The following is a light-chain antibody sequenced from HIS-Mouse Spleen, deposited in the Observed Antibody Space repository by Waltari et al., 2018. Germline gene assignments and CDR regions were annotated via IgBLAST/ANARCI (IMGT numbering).Light chain of an antibody. V-gene: IGLV2-23*03. CDR1: SSDVGSYNL. Sequence: QSALTQPASVSGSPGQSITISCTGTSSDVGSYNLVSWYQQHPGKAPKPMIYEGSKRPSGVSNRVSGSKSGNTASLTISGLQAEDEADYYCCSYAGSSTFGVFGGGTKLTVL. J-gene: IGLJ3*02. CDR2: EGS. CDR3: CSYAGSSTFGV.